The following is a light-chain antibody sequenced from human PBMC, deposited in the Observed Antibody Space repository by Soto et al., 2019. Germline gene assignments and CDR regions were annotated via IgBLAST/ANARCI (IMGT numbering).Light chain of an antibody. CDR3: QQYGHPLHT. CDR2: NTS. Sequence: EIVLTQSPGTLSLSPGDRATLSCTASQSVNIYFAWYQQKPGQAPRLLIFNTSRRATGIPDRFSGSGSGTDFTLIISRLEPEDFAMYYCQQYGHPLHTFGQGTKLDIK. V-gene: IGKV3-20*01. J-gene: IGKJ2*01. CDR1: QSVNIY.